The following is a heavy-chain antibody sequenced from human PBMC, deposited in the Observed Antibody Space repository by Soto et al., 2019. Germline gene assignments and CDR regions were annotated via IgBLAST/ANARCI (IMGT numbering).Heavy chain of an antibody. Sequence: GGSLRLSCAASGFTFSSYSMNWVRQAPGKGLEWLSYISSSSSTIYYADSVKGRFTISRDNAKNSLYLQMNSLRAEDTAVYYCASEGSGWYYVNRFDPWGQGTLVTVSS. CDR3: ASEGSGWYYVNRFDP. D-gene: IGHD3-3*01. CDR1: GFTFSSYS. CDR2: ISSSSSTI. J-gene: IGHJ5*02. V-gene: IGHV3-48*01.